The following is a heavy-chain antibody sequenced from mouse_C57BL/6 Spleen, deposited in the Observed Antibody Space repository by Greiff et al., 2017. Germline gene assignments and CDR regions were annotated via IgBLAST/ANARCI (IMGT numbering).Heavy chain of an antibody. CDR3: ARTSVTTVVEGFDY. V-gene: IGHV1-50*01. Sequence: QVQLQQPGAELVKPGASVKLSCKASGYTFTSYWMQWVKQRPGQGLEWIGEIDPSDSYTNHNQKFKGKATLTVATSSSTAYMQLSSLTSEDSAVYYCARTSVTTVVEGFDYWGQGTTLTVSS. CDR2: IDPSDSYT. J-gene: IGHJ2*01. CDR1: GYTFTSYW. D-gene: IGHD1-1*01.